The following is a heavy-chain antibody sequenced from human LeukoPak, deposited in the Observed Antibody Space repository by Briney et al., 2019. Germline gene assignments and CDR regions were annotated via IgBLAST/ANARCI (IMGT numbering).Heavy chain of an antibody. CDR2: IYYSGST. CDR1: GGSISSSSYY. Sequence: SETLSLTCSVSGGSISSSSYYWGWIRQPPGQGLEWIGSIYYSGSTYYNPSLKSRVTISVDTSKNQFSLKLSSVTAADTAVYYCARVSDDVDYWGQGTLVTVSS. J-gene: IGHJ4*02. D-gene: IGHD1-1*01. V-gene: IGHV4-39*07. CDR3: ARVSDDVDY.